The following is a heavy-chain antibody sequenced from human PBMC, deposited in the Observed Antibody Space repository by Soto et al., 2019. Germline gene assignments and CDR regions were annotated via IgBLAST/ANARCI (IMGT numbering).Heavy chain of an antibody. CDR2: IYYSGST. Sequence: PSETLSLTCTVSGGSISSSSYYWGWIRQPPGKGLEWIGSIYYSGSTYYNPSLKSRVTISVDTSKNQFSLKLNPVTAADTAVYYCARRFYDFWSGYYIFGRTHNPNWFDPWGQGTLVTVS. D-gene: IGHD3-3*01. CDR3: ARRFYDFWSGYYIFGRTHNPNWFDP. V-gene: IGHV4-39*01. CDR1: GGSISSSSYY. J-gene: IGHJ5*02.